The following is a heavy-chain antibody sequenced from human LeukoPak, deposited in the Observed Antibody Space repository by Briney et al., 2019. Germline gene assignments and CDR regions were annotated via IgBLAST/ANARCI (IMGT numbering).Heavy chain of an antibody. CDR2: IYYSGSA. Sequence: SETLSLTCTVSGGSVSSGSYYWSWIRQPPGKGLEWVGYIYYSGSANYNPSLKSRVTISVDTSKNQFSLKPSSVTAADTAVYYCARDVVVTAILGHYYYYGMDVWGQGTTVTVSS. J-gene: IGHJ6*02. D-gene: IGHD2-21*02. CDR3: ARDVVVTAILGHYYYYGMDV. CDR1: GGSVSSGSYY. V-gene: IGHV4-61*01.